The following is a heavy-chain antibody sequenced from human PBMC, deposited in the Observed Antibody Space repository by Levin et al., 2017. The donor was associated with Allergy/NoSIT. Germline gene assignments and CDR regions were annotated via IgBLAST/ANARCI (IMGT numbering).Heavy chain of an antibody. Sequence: AGGSLRLSCTASGFSFIAYSLNWVRQAPGKGLEWVSSISSTSSYIYYADSVKGRFTISRDNAKNSLYLQMNSLRAEDTAVYYCASGPPVDYYDRSGFYYPFDHWGQGTLVTVSS. CDR3: ASGPPVDYYDRSGFYYPFDH. CDR1: GFSFIAYS. J-gene: IGHJ4*02. CDR2: ISSTSSYI. D-gene: IGHD3-22*01. V-gene: IGHV3-21*01.